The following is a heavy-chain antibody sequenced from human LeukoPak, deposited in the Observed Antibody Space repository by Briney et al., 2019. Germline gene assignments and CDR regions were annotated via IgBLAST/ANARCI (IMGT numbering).Heavy chain of an antibody. CDR3: ARVPLGYCSSTSYYRLDY. Sequence: ASVKVSCKASGYTFTGYYMHWVRQAPGQGLEWMGWINPNSGGTNYAQKFQGRVTMTRDTSISTAYMELSRLRSDDTAVYYCARVPLGYCSSTSYYRLDYWGQGTLVTVSS. CDR1: GYTFTGYY. D-gene: IGHD2-2*02. J-gene: IGHJ4*02. CDR2: INPNSGGT. V-gene: IGHV1-2*02.